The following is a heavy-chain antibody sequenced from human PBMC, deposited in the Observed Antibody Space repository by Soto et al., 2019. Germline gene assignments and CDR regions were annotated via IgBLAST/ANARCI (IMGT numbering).Heavy chain of an antibody. D-gene: IGHD3-10*01. CDR1: GFTFSSYA. CDR3: AKILIYGSGTTYVFDI. J-gene: IGHJ3*02. Sequence: PGGYLRLSCAASGFTFSSYAMSWVRQAPGKGLEWVSAISGSGGSTYYADSVKGRFTSSRDNSKNTLYLQMNSLRAEDTVVYFCAKILIYGSGTTYVFDIWGQGTMVTVSS. V-gene: IGHV3-23*01. CDR2: ISGSGGST.